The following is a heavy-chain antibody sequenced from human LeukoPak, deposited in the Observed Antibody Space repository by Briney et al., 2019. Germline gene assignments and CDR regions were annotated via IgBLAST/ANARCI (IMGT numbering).Heavy chain of an antibody. J-gene: IGHJ4*02. V-gene: IGHV4-59*01. CDR1: GGSISSYY. CDR3: ARMGLGTYYDYVWGSYQKYYFDY. CDR2: IYYSGST. D-gene: IGHD3-16*02. Sequence: PSETLSLTCTVSGGSISSYYWSWIRQPPGKGLEWIGYIYYSGSTNYNPSLKSRVTISVDTSKNQFSLKLSSVTAADTAVYYCARMGLGTYYDYVWGSYQKYYFDYWGQGTLVTVSS.